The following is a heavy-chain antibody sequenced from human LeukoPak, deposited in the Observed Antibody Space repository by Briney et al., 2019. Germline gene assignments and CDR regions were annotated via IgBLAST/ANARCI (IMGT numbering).Heavy chain of an antibody. CDR2: ISGSGGST. Sequence: GGSLRLSCAASGFTFSSYAMSWVRQAPGKGLEWVSAISGSGGSTYYADSVKGRFTISRDNSKNTLYLQMNSLRAEDTAVYYCAKDPYCGGDCYKYYFDYWGQGTLVTVSS. CDR3: AKDPYCGGDCYKYYFDY. J-gene: IGHJ4*02. D-gene: IGHD2-21*02. V-gene: IGHV3-23*01. CDR1: GFTFSSYA.